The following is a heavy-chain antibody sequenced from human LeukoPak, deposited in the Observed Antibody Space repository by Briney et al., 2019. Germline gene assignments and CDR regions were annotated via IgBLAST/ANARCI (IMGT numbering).Heavy chain of an antibody. CDR2: ISGSGDT. J-gene: IGHJ4*02. V-gene: IGHV3-23*01. D-gene: IGHD6-13*01. CDR1: GFTFSSYA. Sequence: PGGSLRLSCAASGFTFSSYAMGWVRQAPGKGLEWVSAISGSGDTYYADSVKGRFTISRDNSKDTLYPQMNSLRAEDTAVYYCATTGYSSRNYWGQGTLVTVSS. CDR3: ATTGYSSRNY.